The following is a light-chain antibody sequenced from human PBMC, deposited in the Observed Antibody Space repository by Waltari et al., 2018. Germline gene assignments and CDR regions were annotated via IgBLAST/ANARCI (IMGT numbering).Light chain of an antibody. J-gene: IGLJ3*02. CDR3: PSWDDSLNGHWV. Sequence: QSVLTQPPSASGTPGQRVTISCSGSASNIGGNLVNWYQQLPGKAPKRLIYRSDQRPAGVPDRFSCSKTGTSASLAISGLQSDDEADYFCPSWDDSLNGHWVFGGGTKVTVL. CDR2: RSD. V-gene: IGLV1-44*01. CDR1: ASNIGGNL.